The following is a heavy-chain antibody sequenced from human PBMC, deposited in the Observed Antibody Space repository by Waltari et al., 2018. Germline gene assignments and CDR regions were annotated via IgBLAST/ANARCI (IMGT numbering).Heavy chain of an antibody. J-gene: IGHJ3*01. CDR2: MSYNGAT. V-gene: IGHV4-39*02. Sequence: SFRRRPGQGLEWIGTMSYNGATDSSPSLKSRVTVSRDTSKNHLSRKLDSVTAADTAVYYCATYIGASIGTAAFDVWGQGTMVTVSS. D-gene: IGHD5-12*01. CDR3: ATYIGASIGTAAFDV.